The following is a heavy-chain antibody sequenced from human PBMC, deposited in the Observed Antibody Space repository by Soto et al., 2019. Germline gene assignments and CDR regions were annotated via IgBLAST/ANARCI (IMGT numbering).Heavy chain of an antibody. J-gene: IGHJ4*02. CDR2: ISGSGGST. Sequence: GGSLRLSCAASGFTFSSYAMSWVRQAPGKGLEWVSAISGSGGSTYYADSVKGRFTISRDNSKNTLYLQMNSLRAEDTAVYYCAKIYKYSSGWPYLDCWGQGTLVTVSS. CDR1: GFTFSSYA. D-gene: IGHD6-19*01. CDR3: AKIYKYSSGWPYLDC. V-gene: IGHV3-23*01.